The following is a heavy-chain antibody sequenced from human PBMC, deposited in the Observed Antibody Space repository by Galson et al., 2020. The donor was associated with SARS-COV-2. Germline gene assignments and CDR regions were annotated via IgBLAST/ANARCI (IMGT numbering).Heavy chain of an antibody. D-gene: IGHD3-22*01. V-gene: IGHV4-31*03. CDR3: ARGRITMIGVFHPVDY. Sequence: PLSLTCTVPGGSISSAGYSWSSIRQRPGKGLEWTGYIYYSGGTYYNPSLKSRVTISVDTSKNQSSLQRSSVTAADTAVYYCARGRITMIGVFHPVDYGGQGTLVIVSS. CDR2: IYYSGGT. J-gene: IGHJ4*02. CDR1: GGSISSAGYS.